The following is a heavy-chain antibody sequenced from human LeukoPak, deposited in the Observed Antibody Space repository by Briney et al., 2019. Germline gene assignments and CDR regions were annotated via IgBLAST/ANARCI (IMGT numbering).Heavy chain of an antibody. CDR3: ARRGDFWSGYDYYYMDV. Sequence: SETLSLTCTVSGGSISSSSYYWGWIRQPPGKGLEWIGSIYYSGSTYYNPSLKSRVTISVDTSKNQFSLKLSSVTAADTAVYYCARRGDFWSGYDYYYMDVWGKGTTVTVSS. CDR2: IYYSGST. J-gene: IGHJ6*03. D-gene: IGHD3-3*01. CDR1: GGSISSSSYY. V-gene: IGHV4-39*01.